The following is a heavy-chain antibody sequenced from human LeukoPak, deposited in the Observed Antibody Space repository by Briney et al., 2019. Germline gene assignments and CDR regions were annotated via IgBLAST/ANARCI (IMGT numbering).Heavy chain of an antibody. J-gene: IGHJ4*02. CDR2: IYSGGST. CDR3: ARAVAVPGGGYYFDY. CDR1: GFTVSSNY. Sequence: GGSLRLSCSASGFTVSSNYMRWVRQAPGEGLEGVSVIYSGGSTYYADSVKGRFTISRDTSKNTLYLQMTRLRAEDTAVYYCARAVAVPGGGYYFDYWGQGPLVPVSS. V-gene: IGHV3-53*01. D-gene: IGHD6-19*01.